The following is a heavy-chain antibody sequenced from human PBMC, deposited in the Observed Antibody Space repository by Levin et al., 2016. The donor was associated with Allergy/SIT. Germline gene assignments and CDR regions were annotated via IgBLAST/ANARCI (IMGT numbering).Heavy chain of an antibody. D-gene: IGHD3-10*01. V-gene: IGHV4-4*02. Sequence: RQMPGKGLEWIGEIYHSGSTNYNPSLKSRVTISMDKSKNYFSLNLSSVTAADTAVYYCGSSPFTMLRGVPYWGQGTLVTVSS. CDR2: IYHSGST. J-gene: IGHJ4*02. CDR3: GSSPFTMLRGVPY.